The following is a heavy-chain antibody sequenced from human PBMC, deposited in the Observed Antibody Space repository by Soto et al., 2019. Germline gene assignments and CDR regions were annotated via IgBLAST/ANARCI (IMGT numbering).Heavy chain of an antibody. CDR3: VAGSPFEY. CDR2: VKSKSEGGTT. D-gene: IGHD2-21*01. J-gene: IGHJ4*02. CDR1: GFTFSSYA. V-gene: IGHV3-15*05. Sequence: RLSCAASGFTFSSYAMSWVRQAPGKGLEWIGRVKSKSEGGTTDYAALVKGRFTVSRDDSINTVSLQMDSLKMEDTAVYFCVAGSPFEYWGQGTLVTVSS.